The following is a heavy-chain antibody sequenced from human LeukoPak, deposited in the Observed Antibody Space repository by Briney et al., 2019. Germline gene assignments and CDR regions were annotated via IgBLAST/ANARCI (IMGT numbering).Heavy chain of an antibody. CDR3: AKDHTTVTSTLNYYFDY. CDR1: GFTFSSYG. J-gene: IGHJ4*02. V-gene: IGHV3-30*18. D-gene: IGHD4-17*01. CDR2: ISYDGSNK. Sequence: GGSLRLSCAASGFTFSSYGMHWVRQAPGKGLEWVAVISYDGSNKYYADSVKGRFTISRDNSKNTLYLQMNSLRAEDTAVYYCAKDHTTVTSTLNYYFDYWGQGTLVTVSS.